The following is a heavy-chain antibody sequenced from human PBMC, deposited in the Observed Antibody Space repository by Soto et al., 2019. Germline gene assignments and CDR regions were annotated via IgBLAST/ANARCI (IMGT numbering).Heavy chain of an antibody. D-gene: IGHD2-2*01. Sequence: QVQLVESGGGVVQPGRSLRLSCAASGFTFSSYGMHWVRQAPGKGLEWVAVIWYDGSNKYYADSVKGRFTISRDNSKNXXYLQMNSLRAEDTAVYYCARDGDIVVVPEPDAFDIWGQGTMVTVSS. J-gene: IGHJ3*02. V-gene: IGHV3-33*01. CDR3: ARDGDIVVVPEPDAFDI. CDR1: GFTFSSYG. CDR2: IWYDGSNK.